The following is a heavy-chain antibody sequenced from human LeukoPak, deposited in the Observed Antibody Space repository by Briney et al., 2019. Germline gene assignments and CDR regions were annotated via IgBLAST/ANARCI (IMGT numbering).Heavy chain of an antibody. V-gene: IGHV1-2*02. CDR2: INPNSGGT. CDR3: ARDYYDITEGRDAFDY. J-gene: IGHJ4*02. CDR1: GYSFTGNY. D-gene: IGHD3-22*01. Sequence: ASVKVSCKASGYSFTGNYMHWVRQAPGQGLEWMGWINPNSGGTNYAQKFQGRVTMTRDTSISTAYMELSRLRSDDTAVYYCARDYYDITEGRDAFDYWGQGTLVTVSS.